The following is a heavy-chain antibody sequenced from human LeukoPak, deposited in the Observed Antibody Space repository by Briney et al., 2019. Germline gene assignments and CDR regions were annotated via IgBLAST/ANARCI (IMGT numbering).Heavy chain of an antibody. V-gene: IGHV3-7*01. J-gene: IGHJ4*02. Sequence: GGSLRLSCAASGFRFNAYWMTWVRQAPGKGLEWVAHINPYGGDNDYVDSVKGRFTISRDNAKNSLYLQMNSLVAQDTAVYYCARTKRAPGRYYYDSSGSIDYWGQGTLVTVSS. CDR3: ARTKRAPGRYYYDSSGSIDY. CDR2: INPYGGDN. D-gene: IGHD3-22*01. CDR1: GFRFNAYW.